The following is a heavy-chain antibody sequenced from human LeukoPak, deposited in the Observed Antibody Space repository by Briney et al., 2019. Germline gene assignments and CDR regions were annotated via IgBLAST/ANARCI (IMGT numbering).Heavy chain of an antibody. CDR3: ARTGIAARPTVWFDP. CDR2: INSDGSST. J-gene: IGHJ5*02. CDR1: GFTFSSSW. Sequence: GGSLRLSCAASGFTFSSSWMHWVRQAPEKGLVWVSRINSDGSSTSYADSVKGRFSISRDNAKNTLYLQMNSLRAEDTAVYYCARTGIAARPTVWFDPWGQGTLVTVSS. D-gene: IGHD6-6*01. V-gene: IGHV3-74*01.